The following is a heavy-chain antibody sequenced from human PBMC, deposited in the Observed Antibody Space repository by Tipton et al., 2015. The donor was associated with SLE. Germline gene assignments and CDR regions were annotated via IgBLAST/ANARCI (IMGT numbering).Heavy chain of an antibody. Sequence: TLSLTCTVSGASLNSANYFWSWIRQHPGKGLEWIGFIHHTGRGPWYTPSLQRRASISVDTSKNQFSLKLNSVTAADTAVYYCTRDPYYYDSSGSPYSYWGQGTLVTVSS. V-gene: IGHV4-30-4*08. CDR2: IHHTGRGP. D-gene: IGHD3-22*01. CDR3: TRDPYYYDSSGSPYSY. CDR1: GASLNSANYF. J-gene: IGHJ4*02.